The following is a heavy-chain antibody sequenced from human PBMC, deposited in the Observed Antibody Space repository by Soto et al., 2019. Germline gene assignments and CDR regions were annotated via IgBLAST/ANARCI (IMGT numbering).Heavy chain of an antibody. CDR2: ISAYNGNT. CDR1: GYTFTSYG. Sequence: ASVKVSCKASGYTFTSYGISWVRQAPGQGLEWMGWISAYNGNTNYAQKLQGRVTMTTDTSTSTAYMELRSLRSDDTAVYYCARKGYCSGGSCYGYYYGMDVWGQGTTVNVSS. J-gene: IGHJ6*02. V-gene: IGHV1-18*01. CDR3: ARKGYCSGGSCYGYYYGMDV. D-gene: IGHD2-15*01.